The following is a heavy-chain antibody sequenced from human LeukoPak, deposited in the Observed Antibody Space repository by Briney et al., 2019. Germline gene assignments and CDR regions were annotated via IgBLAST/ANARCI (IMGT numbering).Heavy chain of an antibody. V-gene: IGHV4-34*01. CDR2: INHSGST. J-gene: IGHJ4*02. Sequence: SETLSLTCAVYGGSFSGYYWSWIRQPPGKGLEWIGEINHSGSTNYNPSLKSRVTISVDTSKNQFSLKLGSVTAADTAVYYCASRIAAAGSYFDYWGQGTLVTVSS. CDR3: ASRIAAAGSYFDY. CDR1: GGSFSGYY. D-gene: IGHD6-13*01.